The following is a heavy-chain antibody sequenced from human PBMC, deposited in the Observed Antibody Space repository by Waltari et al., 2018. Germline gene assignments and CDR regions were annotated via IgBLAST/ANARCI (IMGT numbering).Heavy chain of an antibody. CDR2: IYHSGST. D-gene: IGHD2-15*01. CDR1: GYSISSGYY. J-gene: IGHJ4*02. CDR3: ARRRGIAATSPLDY. Sequence: QVQLQESGPGLVKPSETLSLTCAVSGYSISSGYYWGWIRQPPGKGLEWIGSIYHSGSTYYNPSLKSRVTISVDTSKNQFSLKLSSVTAADTAVYYCARRRGIAATSPLDYWGQGTLVTVSS. V-gene: IGHV4-38-2*01.